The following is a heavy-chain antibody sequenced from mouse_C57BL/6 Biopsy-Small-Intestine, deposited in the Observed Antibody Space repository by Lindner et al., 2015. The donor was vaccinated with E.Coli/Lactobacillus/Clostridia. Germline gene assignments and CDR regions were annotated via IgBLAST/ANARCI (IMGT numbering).Heavy chain of an antibody. CDR1: GYSFNGYN. Sequence: VQLQESGAELVKPGASLKISCKASGYSFNGYNMNWVKQSHGKSLEWIGRINPYNGDTFYNQKFKGKATLTVDKSSSTTHMELRSLTSEDSALYYCASNYYGDSYYYAMDYWGQGTSVTVSS. J-gene: IGHJ4*01. D-gene: IGHD2-13*01. V-gene: IGHV1-20*01. CDR2: INPYNGDT. CDR3: ASNYYGDSYYYAMDY.